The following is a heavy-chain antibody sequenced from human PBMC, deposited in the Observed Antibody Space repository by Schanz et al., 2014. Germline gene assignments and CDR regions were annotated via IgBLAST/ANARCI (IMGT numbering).Heavy chain of an antibody. CDR1: GFTFSKYW. V-gene: IGHV3-11*06. CDR3: ARDRGYCSGGSCLTFDY. J-gene: IGHJ4*02. D-gene: IGHD2-15*01. CDR2: ISSGSSYA. Sequence: VQLVESGGGLVQPGGSLRLSCGGSGFTFSKYWMSWVRQAPGKGLEWVSDISSGSSYANYADSVKGRFTISRDNAKNSLYLQLNSLRAEDTAVYYCARDRGYCSGGSCLTFDYWGQGTQVTVSS.